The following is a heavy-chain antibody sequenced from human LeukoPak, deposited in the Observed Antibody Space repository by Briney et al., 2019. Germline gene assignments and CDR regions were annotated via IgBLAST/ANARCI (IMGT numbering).Heavy chain of an antibody. Sequence: GEPLKTSGKGSGSSLTSNWFGGVPKIPGKGLEWMGIIYPGDSDTRYSPSFQGQVTISADKSISTAYLQWSSLKASDTAMYYCARLEDYGGKRLDYWGQGTLVTVSS. CDR2: IYPGDSDT. CDR1: GSSLTSNW. J-gene: IGHJ4*02. CDR3: ARLEDYGGKRLDY. D-gene: IGHD4-23*01. V-gene: IGHV5-51*01.